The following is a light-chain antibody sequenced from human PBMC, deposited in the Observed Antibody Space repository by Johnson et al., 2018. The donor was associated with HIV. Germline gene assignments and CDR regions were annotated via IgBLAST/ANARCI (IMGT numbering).Light chain of an antibody. Sequence: QSVLTQPPSVSAAPRQKVTISCSGSSSNIGNNYVSWYQQVPGTAPKLLIYDNNRRPSGIPDRFSGSKSGTSATLGITGLQTGDEADYYCGTWDSSWGVVGTGTKVTVL. CDR3: GTWDSSWGV. CDR1: SSNIGNNY. V-gene: IGLV1-51*01. J-gene: IGLJ1*01. CDR2: DNN.